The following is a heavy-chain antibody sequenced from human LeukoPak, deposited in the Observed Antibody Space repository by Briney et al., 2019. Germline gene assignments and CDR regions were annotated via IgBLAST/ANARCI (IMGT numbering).Heavy chain of an antibody. CDR2: IHPYSGGT. Sequence: ASVKVSFKASGYTFTGYYMHWVRQAPGQGLEWMGWIHPYSGGTSYAQKFQGRVTMTRDTSISTAYMDLNRLRSDDTAVYYCARGAYDILSGYSMLGYWGQGTLVTVSS. CDR1: GYTFTGYY. D-gene: IGHD3-9*01. V-gene: IGHV1-2*02. J-gene: IGHJ4*02. CDR3: ARGAYDILSGYSMLGY.